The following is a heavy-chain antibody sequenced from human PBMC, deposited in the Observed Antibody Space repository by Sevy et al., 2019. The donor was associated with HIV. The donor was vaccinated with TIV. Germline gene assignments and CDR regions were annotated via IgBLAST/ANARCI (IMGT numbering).Heavy chain of an antibody. D-gene: IGHD6-6*01. CDR1: GFTFSTYG. V-gene: IGHV3-30*18. CDR2: LSHDISNE. J-gene: IGHJ4*02. Sequence: GGSLRLSCAASGFTFSTYGMHWVRQAPGKGLEWVAVLSHDISNEYYADSVKGRFTISRDNSKNTQYLQMSSLRPEDTALYYCAKANIAAPPRGSDYFDYWGQGTLVTVSS. CDR3: AKANIAAPPRGSDYFDY.